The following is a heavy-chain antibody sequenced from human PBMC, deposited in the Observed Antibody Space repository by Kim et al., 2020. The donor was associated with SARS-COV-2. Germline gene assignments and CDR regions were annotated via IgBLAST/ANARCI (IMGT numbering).Heavy chain of an antibody. J-gene: IGHJ4*02. CDR3: ARLGSSGYSNLYYFDY. Sequence: ASVKVSCKASGYTFTSYGISWVRQAPGQGLEWMGWISAYNGNTNYAQKLQGRVTMTTDTSTSTAYMELRSLRSDDTAVYYCARLGSSGYSNLYYFDYWGQGTLVTVSS. CDR2: ISAYNGNT. V-gene: IGHV1-18*01. CDR1: GYTFTSYG. D-gene: IGHD3-22*01.